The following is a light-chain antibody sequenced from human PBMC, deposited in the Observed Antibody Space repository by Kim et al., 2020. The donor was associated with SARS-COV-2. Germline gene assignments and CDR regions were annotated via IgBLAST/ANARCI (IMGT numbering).Light chain of an antibody. V-gene: IGKV3-15*01. CDR1: QDVSST. CDR2: HAS. CDR3: QQYNSWPPLT. J-gene: IGKJ4*01. Sequence: EVVMTQSPATLSVSPGERATLSCRASQDVSSTLAWYQQKPGQAPRLLIYHASTRATGVPARFSGSGSGTEFTLTISGLQSEDFAVYYCQQYNSWPPLTFGGGTKVDIK.